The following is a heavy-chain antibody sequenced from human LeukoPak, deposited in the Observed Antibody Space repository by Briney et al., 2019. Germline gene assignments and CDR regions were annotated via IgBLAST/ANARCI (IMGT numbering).Heavy chain of an antibody. CDR2: MNPNSGGT. D-gene: IGHD2-21*02. V-gene: IGHV1-2*02. CDR3: ARVCGGDCGYYYGMDV. Sequence: SVKVSCNASGYTFTRYDINWVRQATGQGLEWMGWMNPNSGGTNYAQKFQGRVTMTRDTSISTAYMELSRLRCDDTAVYYCARVCGGDCGYYYGMDVWAKGPRSPSP. CDR1: GYTFTRYD. J-gene: IGHJ6*02.